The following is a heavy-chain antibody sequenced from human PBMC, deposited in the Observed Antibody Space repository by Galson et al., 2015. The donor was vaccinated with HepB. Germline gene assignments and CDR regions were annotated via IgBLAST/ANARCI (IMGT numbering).Heavy chain of an antibody. V-gene: IGHV1-18*01. CDR1: GYTFTNYG. Sequence: SVKVSCKASGYTFTNYGINWARLAPGQGLEWMGWISAYNGNTNYAQNLQGRVTMTTDTSTSTAYMELRGLRSDDTAVYYCARDHEQDYFGLGPWGQGTLVTVSS. J-gene: IGHJ5*02. D-gene: IGHD3-10*01. CDR2: ISAYNGNT. CDR3: ARDHEQDYFGLGP.